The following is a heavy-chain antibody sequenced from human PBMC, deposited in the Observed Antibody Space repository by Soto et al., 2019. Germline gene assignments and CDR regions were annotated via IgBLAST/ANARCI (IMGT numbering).Heavy chain of an antibody. CDR3: ARDENYYDSGGYYFVARDDAFDI. D-gene: IGHD3-22*01. CDR2: IYHSGST. Sequence: SETLSLTCAVSGYSISSGYYWGWIRPPPGKGLGRIGSIYHSGSTYYNPSLKSRVTISVDTSKNQFSLKLSSVTAADTAVYYCARDENYYDSGGYYFVARDDAFDIWGQGTMVTVSS. J-gene: IGHJ3*02. CDR1: GYSISSGYY. V-gene: IGHV4-38-2*02.